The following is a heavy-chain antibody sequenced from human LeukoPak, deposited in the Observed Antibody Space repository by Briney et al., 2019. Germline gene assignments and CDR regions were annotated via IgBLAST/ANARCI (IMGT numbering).Heavy chain of an antibody. CDR1: GFTFSSYA. V-gene: IGHV3-23*01. J-gene: IGHJ4*02. CDR3: AKDRGGWELPPDDY. Sequence: GGTLRLSCAASGFTFSSYAMSWVRQAPGKGLEWVSTSSGSGGTTYYADSVKGRFTISRDNSKNTLYLQMNSLRAEDTAVYYCAKDRGGWELPPDDYWGQGTLVTVSS. D-gene: IGHD1-26*01. CDR2: SSGSGGTT.